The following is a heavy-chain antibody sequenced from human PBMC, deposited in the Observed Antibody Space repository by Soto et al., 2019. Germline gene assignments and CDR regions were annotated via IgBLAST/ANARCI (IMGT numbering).Heavy chain of an antibody. V-gene: IGHV3-33*01. CDR2: IWYDGSNK. Sequence: PGGSLRLSCAASGFTFSSYGMHWVRQAPGKGLEWVAVIWYDGSNKYYADSVKGRFTISRDNSKNTLYLQMNSLRAEDTAVYYCAREGTPEGSGSLYYYYYGMDVWGQGTTVTVSS. D-gene: IGHD6-6*01. CDR1: GFTFSSYG. J-gene: IGHJ6*02. CDR3: AREGTPEGSGSLYYYYYGMDV.